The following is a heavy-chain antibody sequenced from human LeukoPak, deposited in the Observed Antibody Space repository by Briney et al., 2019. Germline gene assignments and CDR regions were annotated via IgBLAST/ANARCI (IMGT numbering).Heavy chain of an antibody. CDR2: ISGSGGST. V-gene: IGHV3-23*01. CDR1: GFTFSSYA. CDR3: AKVKSRSFDY. D-gene: IGHD3-10*01. Sequence: PGGSLRLSCAASGFTFSSYAMSWIRQAPGKGLEWVSAISGSGGSTYYADSVKGRFTTSRDNSKNTLYLQMNSLRAEDTAVYYCAKVKSRSFDYWGQGTLVTVSS. J-gene: IGHJ4*02.